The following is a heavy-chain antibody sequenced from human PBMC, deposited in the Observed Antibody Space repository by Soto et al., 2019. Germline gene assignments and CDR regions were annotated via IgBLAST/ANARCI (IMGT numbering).Heavy chain of an antibody. CDR3: ARVGYCSSTSCYAGGYHWFDP. J-gene: IGHJ5*02. Sequence: PGGSLRLSCAASGFTFSSYSMNWVRQAPGKGLEWVSSISSSSSYIYHADSVKGRFTISRDNAKNSLYLQMNSLRAEDTAVYYCARVGYCSSTSCYAGGYHWFDPWGQGTLVTVSS. V-gene: IGHV3-21*01. D-gene: IGHD2-2*01. CDR1: GFTFSSYS. CDR2: ISSSSSYI.